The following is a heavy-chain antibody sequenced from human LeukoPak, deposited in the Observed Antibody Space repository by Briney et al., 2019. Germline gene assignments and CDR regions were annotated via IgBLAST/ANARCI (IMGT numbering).Heavy chain of an antibody. CDR2: IYYSGST. D-gene: IGHD3-3*01. CDR3: ATTKAYDFWSGSYYYYYMDV. CDR1: GGSISSYY. J-gene: IGHJ6*03. Sequence: SETLSLTCTVSGGSISSYYWSWIRQPPGKGLEWIGYIYYSGSTNYNPSLKSRVTISVDTSKNQFSLKLSSVTAADTAVYYCATTKAYDFWSGSYYYYYMDVWGKGTTVTVSS. V-gene: IGHV4-59*01.